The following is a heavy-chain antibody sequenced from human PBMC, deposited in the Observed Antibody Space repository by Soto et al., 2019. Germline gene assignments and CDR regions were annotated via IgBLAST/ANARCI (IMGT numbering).Heavy chain of an antibody. CDR2: IYYSGST. D-gene: IGHD6-19*01. CDR3: ERGGDSSSDAFDI. Sequence: SETLSLTCTVSGGSISSGGYYWSWIRQHPGKGLEWIGNIYYSGSTYYNPSLKSRVTISVDTAKNQFSLKQSSVTAADSAEYYCERGGDSSSDAFDIWGQGTMVTVSS. CDR1: GGSISSGGYY. V-gene: IGHV4-31*03. J-gene: IGHJ3*02.